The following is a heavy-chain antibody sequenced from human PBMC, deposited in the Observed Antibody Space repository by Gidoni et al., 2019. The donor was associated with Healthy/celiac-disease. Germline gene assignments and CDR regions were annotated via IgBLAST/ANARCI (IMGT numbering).Heavy chain of an antibody. Sequence: QVQLVESGGGVVQPGRSLGLSCWASGFPCSSHGRHWVRQAPGKGLEWVAVIWYDGSNKYYADSVKGRFTISRDNSKNTLYLQMNSPRAEDTAVYYCAREPNFDYYDSSGYPIDYWGQGTLVTVSS. CDR1: GFPCSSHG. V-gene: IGHV3-33*01. CDR2: IWYDGSNK. J-gene: IGHJ4*02. D-gene: IGHD3-22*01. CDR3: AREPNFDYYDSSGYPIDY.